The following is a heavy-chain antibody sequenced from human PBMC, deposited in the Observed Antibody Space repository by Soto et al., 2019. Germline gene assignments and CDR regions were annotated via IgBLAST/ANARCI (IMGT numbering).Heavy chain of an antibody. Sequence: QVQLVQSGAEVKKPGSSVKVSCKASGGTSSSYAISWVRQAHGQGLEWMGEIIPIFGTANYAQKFQGRVTITAAEYRSTAYMELRSLRSEDTAVYYCARDNPGDYAGGVNWFDPWGQLPLVSVSS. D-gene: IGHD4-17*01. J-gene: IGHJ5*02. CDR3: ARDNPGDYAGGVNWFDP. CDR2: IIPIFGTA. V-gene: IGHV1-69*12. CDR1: GGTSSSYA.